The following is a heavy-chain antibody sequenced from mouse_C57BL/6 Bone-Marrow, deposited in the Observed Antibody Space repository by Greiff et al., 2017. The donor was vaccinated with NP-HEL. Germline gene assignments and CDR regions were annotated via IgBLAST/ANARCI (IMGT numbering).Heavy chain of an antibody. Sequence: QVQLKQPGAELVKPGASVKLSCKASGYTFTSYWMHWVKQRPGQGLEWIGMIHPNSGSTNYNEKFKSKATLTVDKSSSTAYMQLSSLTSEDSAVYYCARWEVTTEAWCAYCGQGTLCTVS. D-gene: IGHD2-2*01. V-gene: IGHV1-64*01. CDR2: IHPNSGST. CDR1: GYTFTSYW. CDR3: ARWEVTTEAWCAY. J-gene: IGHJ3*01.